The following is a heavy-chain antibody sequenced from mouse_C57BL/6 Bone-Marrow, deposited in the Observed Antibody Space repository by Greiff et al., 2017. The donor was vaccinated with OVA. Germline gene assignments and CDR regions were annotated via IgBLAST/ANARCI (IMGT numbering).Heavy chain of an antibody. Sequence: ESGPGMVKPSQSLSLTCTVTGYSITSGYDWHWIRHFPGNKLEWMGYISYSGSTNYNPSLKSRISITHDTSKNHFFLKLNSVTTEDTATYYCARGGIYYGYDWFAYWGQGTLVTVSA. J-gene: IGHJ3*01. CDR1: GYSITSGYD. CDR2: ISYSGST. V-gene: IGHV3-1*01. D-gene: IGHD2-2*01. CDR3: ARGGIYYGYDWFAY.